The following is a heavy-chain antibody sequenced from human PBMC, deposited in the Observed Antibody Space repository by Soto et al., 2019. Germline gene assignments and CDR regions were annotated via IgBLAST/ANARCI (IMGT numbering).Heavy chain of an antibody. CDR1: GFTFSSYA. CDR3: AKSSGYYFDY. V-gene: IGHV3-23*01. D-gene: IGHD3-22*01. Sequence: GSPRLSCAASGFTFSSYAMNWVRQAPGKGLEWVSGISGNGVITYYADSVKGRFTISRDNSKNTLYLQMNSLRAEDTAVYYCAKSSGYYFDYWGQGTLVTVSS. J-gene: IGHJ4*02. CDR2: ISGNGVIT.